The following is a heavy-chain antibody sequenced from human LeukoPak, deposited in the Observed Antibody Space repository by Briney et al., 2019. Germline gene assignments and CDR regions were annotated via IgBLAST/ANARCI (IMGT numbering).Heavy chain of an antibody. J-gene: IGHJ4*02. Sequence: GGSLRLSCAASGFTFSSYAMSWVRQAPGKGLEWVSAISGSGGSTYYADSVKGRFTISRDNSKNTLYLQMNSLRAEDTAVYYCAKDRDVYVGGIYRYVHRRGYFDYGGKGPLVTVSS. CDR1: GFTFSSYA. CDR3: AKDRDVYVGGIYRYVHRRGYFDY. V-gene: IGHV3-23*01. D-gene: IGHD3-16*02. CDR2: ISGSGGST.